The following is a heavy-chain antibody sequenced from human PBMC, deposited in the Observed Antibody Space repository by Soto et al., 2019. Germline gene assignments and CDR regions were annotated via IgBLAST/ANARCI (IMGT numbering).Heavy chain of an antibody. CDR2: ISGGGAGT. V-gene: IGHV3-23*01. D-gene: IGHD3-10*01. J-gene: IGHJ4*02. Sequence: EMQVLESGGGLVQPGGSLRLSCAASGFTFSSYAMSWVRQAPGKGLEWVSAISGGGAGTYYADSVKGRFTISRDNPKNTLYLQMNSLRAEDTAVYYCAKAGGFGSPFDYWGQGTLVTVSS. CDR3: AKAGGFGSPFDY. CDR1: GFTFSSYA.